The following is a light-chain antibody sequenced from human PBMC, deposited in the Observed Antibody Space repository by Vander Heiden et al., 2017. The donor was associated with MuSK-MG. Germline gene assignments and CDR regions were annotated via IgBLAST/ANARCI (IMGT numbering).Light chain of an antibody. J-gene: IGLJ2*01. Sequence: QSALTQPRSVSGSPGQSVTISCTGTSSDVGGYNYVSWYQQHPGKAPKRMMYDVSKRPSGVPDRFSGSKSGKTAYLTISGLQAEDEAYDYCCSYAGSSGVFGGGTKLTVL. CDR3: CSYAGSSGV. CDR1: SSDVGGYNY. CDR2: DVS. V-gene: IGLV2-11*01.